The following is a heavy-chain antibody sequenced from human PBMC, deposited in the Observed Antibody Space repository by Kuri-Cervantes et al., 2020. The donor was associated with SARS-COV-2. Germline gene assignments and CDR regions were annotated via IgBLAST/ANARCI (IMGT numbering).Heavy chain of an antibody. CDR2: ISYDRSNK. V-gene: IGHV3-30*04. CDR1: GFTFSSYA. CDR3: ARDADDSSGYDYFDY. J-gene: IGHJ4*02. D-gene: IGHD3-22*01. Sequence: GESLKISCAASGFTFSSYAMHWVRQAPGKGLEWVAVISYDRSNKYYADSVKGRFTISRDNSKNTLYLQMNSLRAEDTAVYYCARDADDSSGYDYFDYWGQGTLVTVSS.